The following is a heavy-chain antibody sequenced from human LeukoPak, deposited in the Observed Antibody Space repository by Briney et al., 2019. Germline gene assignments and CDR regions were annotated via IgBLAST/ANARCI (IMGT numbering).Heavy chain of an antibody. CDR1: GFTFSSYA. CDR3: ARCTTGKTFGSLREIKKSREIDY. V-gene: IGHV3-21*01. Sequence: GGSLRLSCAASGFTFSSYAMSWVRQAPGKGLEWVSSISSSSSYIYYADSVRGRFTISRDNAKNSLFLQMNSLRGEDTAVYYCARCTTGKTFGSLREIKKSREIDYWGQGTLVTVSS. D-gene: IGHD1-1*01. CDR2: ISSSSSYI. J-gene: IGHJ4*02.